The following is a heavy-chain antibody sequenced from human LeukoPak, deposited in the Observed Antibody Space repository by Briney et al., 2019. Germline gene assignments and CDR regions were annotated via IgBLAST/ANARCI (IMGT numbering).Heavy chain of an antibody. D-gene: IGHD3-3*01. CDR3: ARGPRITIFGVVMANDAFDI. CDR2: INPKSGGT. J-gene: IGHJ3*02. Sequence: ASVKVSCKASGYTFTDYFMNWVRQAPGQGLEWMGWINPKSGGTVYAQKFQGRVAMTRDTSSSTAYMELSRLRFDDTVVYYCARGPRITIFGVVMANDAFDIWGQGTMVTVSS. V-gene: IGHV1-2*02. CDR1: GYTFTDYF.